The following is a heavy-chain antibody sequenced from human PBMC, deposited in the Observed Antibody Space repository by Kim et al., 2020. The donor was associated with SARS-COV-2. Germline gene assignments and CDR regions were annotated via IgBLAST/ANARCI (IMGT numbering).Heavy chain of an antibody. CDR2: ILNDGSKK. Sequence: GGSLRLSCAASGFTFSAHGMDWVRQAPGKGLEWVAGILNDGSKKFYADSLKGQFTISRDNSMNTLYLQMSSLRPEDTALYYCAKGPDFESSGQGTLVTVSS. CDR3: AKGPDFES. CDR1: GFTFSAHG. V-gene: IGHV3-30*18. J-gene: IGHJ4*02.